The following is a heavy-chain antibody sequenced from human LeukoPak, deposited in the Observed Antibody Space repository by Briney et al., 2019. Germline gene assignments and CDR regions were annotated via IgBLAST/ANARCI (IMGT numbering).Heavy chain of an antibody. Sequence: VASVKVSRKASGGTFSSYAISWVRQAPGQGLEWMGGIIPIFGTANYAQKFQGRVTITTDESTSTAYMELSSLRSEDTAVYYCARVGLTGQPLYFDYWGQGTLVTVSS. CDR1: GGTFSSYA. CDR3: ARVGLTGQPLYFDY. D-gene: IGHD3-9*01. J-gene: IGHJ4*02. V-gene: IGHV1-69*05. CDR2: IIPIFGTA.